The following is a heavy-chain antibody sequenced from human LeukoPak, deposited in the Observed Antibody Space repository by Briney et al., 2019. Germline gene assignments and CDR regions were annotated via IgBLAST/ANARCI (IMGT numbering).Heavy chain of an antibody. D-gene: IGHD5-24*01. J-gene: IGHJ4*02. V-gene: IGHV3-53*01. Sequence: PGGSLRLSCAASGFTVSSNYMSWVRQAPGKGLEWVSVIYSGGSTYYADSVKGRFTISRDNSKNTLYLQMNSLRAEDTAVYYCARFEMATTSFDYWGQGTLVTVSS. CDR3: ARFEMATTSFDY. CDR1: GFTVSSNY. CDR2: IYSGGST.